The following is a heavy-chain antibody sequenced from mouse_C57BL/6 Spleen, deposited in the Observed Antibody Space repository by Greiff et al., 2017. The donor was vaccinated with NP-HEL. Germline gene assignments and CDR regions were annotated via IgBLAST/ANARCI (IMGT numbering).Heavy chain of an antibody. D-gene: IGHD1-1*01. CDR3: ARSPITTVVATTSYFDY. J-gene: IGHJ2*01. Sequence: VQLQQPGAELVKPGASVKLSCKASGYTFTSYWMHWVKQRPGQGLEWIGMIHPNSGSTNYNEKFKSKATLTVDKSSSTAYMQLSSLTSEDSAVYYCARSPITTVVATTSYFDYWGQGTTLTVSS. V-gene: IGHV1-64*01. CDR2: IHPNSGST. CDR1: GYTFTSYW.